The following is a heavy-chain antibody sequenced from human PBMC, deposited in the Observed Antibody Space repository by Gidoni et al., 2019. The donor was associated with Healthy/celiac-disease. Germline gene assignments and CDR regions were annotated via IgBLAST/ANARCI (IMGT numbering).Heavy chain of an antibody. CDR1: GGSFSGYY. J-gene: IGHJ6*02. CDR3: ARDTAMVRFYYHYGMDV. D-gene: IGHD5-18*01. Sequence: YGVYGGSFSGYYWSWIRQPPGKGLEWIGEINHSGSTNYNPSLKSRVTISLDTSKNQFSLRLSSVTAADTAVYYCARDTAMVRFYYHYGMDVWGQGTTVTVSS. V-gene: IGHV4-34*01. CDR2: INHSGST.